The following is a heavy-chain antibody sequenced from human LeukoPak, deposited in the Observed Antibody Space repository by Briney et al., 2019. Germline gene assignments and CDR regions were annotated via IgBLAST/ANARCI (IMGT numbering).Heavy chain of an antibody. Sequence: GGSLRLSCAASGFTFSSYAMSWVRQAPGKGLEWVSAISASGGSTHYADSVQGRFTISRDNSKNTLFLQMNSLRAEDTAVYYCAKADGSWTYDPWGQGTLVTVSS. V-gene: IGHV3-23*01. CDR1: GFTFSSYA. CDR3: AKADGSWTYDP. D-gene: IGHD5-24*01. J-gene: IGHJ5*02. CDR2: ISASGGST.